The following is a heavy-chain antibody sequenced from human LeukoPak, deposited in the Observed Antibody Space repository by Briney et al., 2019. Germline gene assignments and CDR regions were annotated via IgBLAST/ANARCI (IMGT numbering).Heavy chain of an antibody. D-gene: IGHD6-19*01. CDR2: ISSSGSTI. J-gene: IGHJ3*02. CDR1: GFTFSSYE. V-gene: IGHV3-48*03. CDR3: ARDSPWSSWSHDAFDI. Sequence: GGSLRLSCAASGFTFSSYERNWVRQAPGKGLEWVSYISSSGSTIYYADSVKGRFTISRDNAKNSLYLQMNSLRAEDTAVYYCARDSPWSSWSHDAFDIWGQGTMVTVSS.